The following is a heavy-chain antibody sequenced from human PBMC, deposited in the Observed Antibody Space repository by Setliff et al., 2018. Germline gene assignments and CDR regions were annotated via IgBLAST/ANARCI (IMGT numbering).Heavy chain of an antibody. CDR3: TTGYISGYYIGH. CDR2: IKGQTDGGTT. CDR1: ELIFSHTW. J-gene: IGHJ4*02. V-gene: IGHV3-15*01. D-gene: IGHD6-19*01. Sequence: GGSLRLSCAAPELIFSHTWMNWVRQAPGKGLEWVGRIKGQTDGGTTDYAAPVKGRFSISRDDSKNTVYLQMNSLKTEDTAVYYWTTGYISGYYIGHWGLGTLVTVSS.